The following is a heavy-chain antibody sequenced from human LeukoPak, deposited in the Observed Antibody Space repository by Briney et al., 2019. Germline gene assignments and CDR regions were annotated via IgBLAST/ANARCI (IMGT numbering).Heavy chain of an antibody. J-gene: IGHJ6*02. CDR1: GFTFSSYA. CDR2: ISGSGGST. V-gene: IGHV3-23*01. D-gene: IGHD3-9*01. Sequence: PGGSLRLSCAASGFTFSSYAMSWVRQAPGKGLEWVSAISGSGGSTYYADSVKGRFTISRDNSKNTLYLQMNSLRAEDTAVYYCAKVVSFDWPRFYGMDVWGQGTTVTVSS. CDR3: AKVVSFDWPRFYGMDV.